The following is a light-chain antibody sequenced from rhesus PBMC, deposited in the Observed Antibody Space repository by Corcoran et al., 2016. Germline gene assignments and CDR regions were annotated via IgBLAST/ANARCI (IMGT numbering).Light chain of an antibody. Sequence: DIVMTQTPLSLPVTPGEPASISCRSSQSLLHSDGYTYLDWYLQKPGQSPPLLIYLGSNRASGVPDRFSGSGSGTDFTLTISRVEAEDVGGYYCMQGTQLPWTFGQGTNVEIK. CDR1: QSLLHSDGYTY. V-gene: IGKV2-78*01. CDR2: LGS. CDR3: MQGTQLPWT. J-gene: IGKJ1*01.